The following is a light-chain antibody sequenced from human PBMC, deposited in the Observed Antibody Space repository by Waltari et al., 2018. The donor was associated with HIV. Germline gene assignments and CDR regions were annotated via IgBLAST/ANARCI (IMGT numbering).Light chain of an antibody. J-gene: IGLJ3*02. V-gene: IGLV6-57*03. CDR2: EDN. CDR3: QSYDSSKGDWV. CDR1: SGSIASIY. Sequence: NFMLTQPPSVSESPGQTVTISCTRSSGSIASIYVQWSQQRPGSAPPTVIYEDNQSPSGVPDRFSGSIDSSSNSASLTISGLTTEDEADFYCQSYDSSKGDWVFGGGTKLTVL.